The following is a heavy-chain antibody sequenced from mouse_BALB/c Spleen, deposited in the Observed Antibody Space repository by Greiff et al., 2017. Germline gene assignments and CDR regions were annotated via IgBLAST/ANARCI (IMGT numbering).Heavy chain of an antibody. Sequence: EVQLQESGAELVRSGASVKLSCTASGFNIKDYYMHWVKQRPEQGLEWIGWIDPENGDTEYAPKFQGKATMTADTSSNTAYLQLSSLTSEDTAVHYGNAYYYGSSPFAYWGQGTLVTVSA. CDR2: IDPENGDT. D-gene: IGHD1-1*01. CDR3: NAYYYGSSPFAY. J-gene: IGHJ3*01. V-gene: IGHV14-4*02. CDR1: GFNIKDYY.